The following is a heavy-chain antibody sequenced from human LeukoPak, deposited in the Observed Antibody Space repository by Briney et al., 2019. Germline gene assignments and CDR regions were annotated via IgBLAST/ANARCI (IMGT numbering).Heavy chain of an antibody. Sequence: SETLSLTCSVSSGSITTSTYYWGWIRQSPGKILEWIGSIYYSGSTYYNPSLKSRVTISVDTSKNQFSLKLSSVTAADTAVYYCASQVMITFGGVIVHDAFDIWGQGTMVTVSS. D-gene: IGHD3-16*02. CDR3: ASQVMITFGGVIVHDAFDI. CDR1: SGSITTSTYY. V-gene: IGHV4-39*07. J-gene: IGHJ3*02. CDR2: IYYSGST.